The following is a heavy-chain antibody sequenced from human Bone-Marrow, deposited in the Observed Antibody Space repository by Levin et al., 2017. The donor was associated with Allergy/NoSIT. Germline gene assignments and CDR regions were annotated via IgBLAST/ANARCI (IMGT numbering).Heavy chain of an antibody. D-gene: IGHD3-10*01. Sequence: GGSLRLSCAASGFPFRSYGMSWVRQAPGKGLEWVSGISGSGDSTTSADSVKGRFTISRDNSKNTLYLQMNSLRAEDTAIYFCAKDRGIRGVIPFDYWGQGTLVTVSS. CDR1: GFPFRSYG. J-gene: IGHJ4*02. CDR3: AKDRGIRGVIPFDY. CDR2: ISGSGDST. V-gene: IGHV3-23*01.